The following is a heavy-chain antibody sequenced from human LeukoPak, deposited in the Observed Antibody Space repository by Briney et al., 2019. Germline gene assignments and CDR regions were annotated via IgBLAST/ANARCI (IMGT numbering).Heavy chain of an antibody. CDR3: ARRGDILTDYAFDY. CDR2: IYYSGTT. D-gene: IGHD3-9*01. CDR1: GVSINSNSHH. Sequence: KPSETLSLTCSASGVSINSNSHHWDWIRQAPGKGLEWIGNIYYSGTTSYNPTLKSRVTISVDTTKNQFSLRLSSATAADTAVYYCARRGDILTDYAFDYWGQGTLVTVSS. V-gene: IGHV4-39*01. J-gene: IGHJ4*02.